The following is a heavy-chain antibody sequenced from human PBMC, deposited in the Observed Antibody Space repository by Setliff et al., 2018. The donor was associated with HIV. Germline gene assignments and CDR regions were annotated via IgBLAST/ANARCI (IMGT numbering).Heavy chain of an antibody. Sequence: SETLSLTCTVSGGSISSSSYYWGWIRQPPGKGPEWIGWIYYSGNTRYNPSLKSRVTISLDTSKNRFSLQLTSVTAADTAVYYCARHRDGGTYPLDYWGQGTLVTVSS. D-gene: IGHD1-26*01. J-gene: IGHJ4*02. CDR2: IYYSGNT. V-gene: IGHV4-39*01. CDR3: ARHRDGGTYPLDY. CDR1: GGSISSSSYY.